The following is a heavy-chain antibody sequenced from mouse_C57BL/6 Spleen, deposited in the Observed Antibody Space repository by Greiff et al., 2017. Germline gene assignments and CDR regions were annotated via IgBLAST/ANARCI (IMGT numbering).Heavy chain of an antibody. V-gene: IGHV1-26*01. D-gene: IGHD4-1*01. CDR2: INPNNGGT. Sequence: EVQLQQSGPELVKPGASVKISCKASGYTFTDYYMNWVKQSHGKSLEWIGDINPNNGGTSYTQKFKGKATLTVDKSSSTAYMEIRSLTSEDSAVYDFAKNWEGYFDVWGTGTTVTVSS. CDR1: GYTFTDYY. J-gene: IGHJ1*03. CDR3: AKNWEGYFDV.